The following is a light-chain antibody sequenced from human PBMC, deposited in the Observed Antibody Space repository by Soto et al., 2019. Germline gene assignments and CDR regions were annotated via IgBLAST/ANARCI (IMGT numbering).Light chain of an antibody. CDR2: DVT. V-gene: IGLV2-11*01. Sequence: QSVLTQPRSVSGSPGQSVTISCTGTSRDGGSYDYVSWYQHHPGTGPKLLIYDVTERPSGVPHRFSGSKSGNTASLTISGLQADDEGDYYCCSYAGSYTLEVFGGGTKLTVL. J-gene: IGLJ2*01. CDR3: CSYAGSYTLEV. CDR1: SRDGGSYDY.